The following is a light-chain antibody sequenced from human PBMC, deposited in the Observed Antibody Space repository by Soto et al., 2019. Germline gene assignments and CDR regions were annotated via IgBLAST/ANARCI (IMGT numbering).Light chain of an antibody. V-gene: IGLV2-11*01. CDR2: DVS. J-gene: IGLJ1*01. CDR3: CSYAGSSYV. Sequence: QSALTQPRSVSGSPGQSVTISYTGTSSDVGGYNYVSWYQQHPGKAPKLMIYDVSKRPSGVPDRFSGSKSGNTASLTISGLQAEDEADYYCCSYAGSSYVFGTGTKLTVL. CDR1: SSDVGGYNY.